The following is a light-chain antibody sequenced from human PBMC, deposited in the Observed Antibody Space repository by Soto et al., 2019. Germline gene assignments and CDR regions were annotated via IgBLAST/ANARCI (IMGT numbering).Light chain of an antibody. CDR3: QQYGSSPWT. V-gene: IGKV3-20*01. CDR2: GAS. Sequence: EVVMTQSPATLSVSPGERVILSCRASRSVGTTLAWYQQKPGQAPRLLIYGASTRATGIPDRFSGSGSGTDFTLTISRLEPEDFAVYYCQQYGSSPWTFGQGTKVEIK. CDR1: RSVGTT. J-gene: IGKJ1*01.